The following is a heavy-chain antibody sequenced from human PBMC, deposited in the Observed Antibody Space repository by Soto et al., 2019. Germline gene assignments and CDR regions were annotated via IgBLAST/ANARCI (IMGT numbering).Heavy chain of an antibody. CDR2: INPNSGGT. J-gene: IGHJ6*02. D-gene: IGHD6-6*01. Sequence: QVQLVQSGAEVKKPGASVKVSCKASGYTFTGYYMHWVRQAPGQGLEWMGWINPNSGGTNYAQKFQGWVTMTRDTSVSTAYMELGRLRSDDTAVYYCARGGSIAARRDYGMDVWGQGTTVTGSS. CDR3: ARGGSIAARRDYGMDV. V-gene: IGHV1-2*04. CDR1: GYTFTGYY.